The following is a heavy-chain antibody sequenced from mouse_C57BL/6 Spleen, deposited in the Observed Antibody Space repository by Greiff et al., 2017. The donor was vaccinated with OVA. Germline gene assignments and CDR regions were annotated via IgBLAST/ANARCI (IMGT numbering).Heavy chain of an antibody. CDR3: ARRGGSSRSYWYFDV. J-gene: IGHJ1*03. D-gene: IGHD1-1*01. Sequence: VQGVESGPGLVQPSQSLSITCTVSGFSLPSYGVHWVRQSPGKGLEWLGVIWSGGSTDYNAAFISRLSISKDNSKSQVFFKMNSLQADDTAIYYCARRGGSSRSYWYFDVWGTGTTVTVSS. V-gene: IGHV2-2*01. CDR2: IWSGGST. CDR1: GFSLPSYG.